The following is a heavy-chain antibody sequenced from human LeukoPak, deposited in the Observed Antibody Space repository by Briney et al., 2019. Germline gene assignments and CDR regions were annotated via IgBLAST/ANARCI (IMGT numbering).Heavy chain of an antibody. CDR1: GFTFSKNW. CDR2: IKRDGSEK. J-gene: IGHJ5*02. V-gene: IGHV3-7*04. D-gene: IGHD1-1*01. Sequence: PGGSLRLSCAASGFTFSKNWMTWVRQAPGKGLEWVANIKRDGSEKYYVDSVKGRFTISRDNTKNSLYLQMNSLRAEDTALYYCARAVETGTDYFDPRGQGTLVTVSS. CDR3: ARAVETGTDYFDP.